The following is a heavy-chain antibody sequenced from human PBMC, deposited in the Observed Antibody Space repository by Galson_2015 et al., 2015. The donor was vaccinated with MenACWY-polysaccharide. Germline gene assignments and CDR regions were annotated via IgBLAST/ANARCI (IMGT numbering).Heavy chain of an antibody. CDR2: IYYSGST. D-gene: IGHD6-6*01. CDR1: GGSVSSGSYY. V-gene: IGHV4-61*01. Sequence: ETLSLTCPVSGGSVSSGSYYWSWIRPPPGTGLEWIGYIYYSGSTNYNPSLKSRVTVSVDTSKNQFSLKLSSVTAADTAVYYCARVQLVPGLGMSYGMDVWGQGTTVTVSS. J-gene: IGHJ6*02. CDR3: ARVQLVPGLGMSYGMDV.